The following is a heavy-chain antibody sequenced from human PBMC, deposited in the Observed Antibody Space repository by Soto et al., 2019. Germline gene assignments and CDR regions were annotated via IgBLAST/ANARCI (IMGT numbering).Heavy chain of an antibody. J-gene: IGHJ3*01. CDR3: ARHGANPLSAFHAFDF. Sequence: QVQLVQSGAEVKKPGSSVKVSCKASGGTFSGYGISWVRQAPGQGLEWMGRIFPIEDIANSAQKFQGRVTISADTSTTTAYMELRSLRSDDTAAYYCARHGANPLSAFHAFDFWGQGTMVTVSS. CDR1: GGTFSGYG. CDR2: IFPIEDIA. D-gene: IGHD4-17*01. V-gene: IGHV1-69*02.